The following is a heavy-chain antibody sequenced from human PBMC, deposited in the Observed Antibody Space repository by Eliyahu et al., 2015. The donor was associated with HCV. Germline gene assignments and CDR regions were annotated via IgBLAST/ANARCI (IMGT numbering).Heavy chain of an antibody. J-gene: IGHJ3*02. CDR1: GFAFSNYN. V-gene: IGHV3-48*01. CDR3: ARERVLPGAVRPDFFDT. CDR2: ISTSSTTI. D-gene: IGHD2-2*01. Sequence: EVQLVESGGGLVQPGGSLRLSWVGSGFAFSNYNMNWVRQAPGKGLEWLSCISTSSTTIYYADSVRGRFTISRDNAKNSLYLQMNSLRAEDTAVYYCARERVLPGAVRPDFFDTWGQGTMVTVS.